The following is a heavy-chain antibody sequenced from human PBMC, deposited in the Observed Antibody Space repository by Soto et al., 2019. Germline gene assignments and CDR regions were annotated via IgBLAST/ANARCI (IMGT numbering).Heavy chain of an antibody. Sequence: GASVKVSCKASGYTFTSYGISWVRQAPGRGLEWMGWISAYNGNTNYAQKLQGRVTMTTDTSTSTAYMELRSLRSDDTAVYYCARSLWKQLDPDDAFDIWGQGTMVTVSS. J-gene: IGHJ3*02. CDR2: ISAYNGNT. CDR3: ARSLWKQLDPDDAFDI. CDR1: GYTFTSYG. D-gene: IGHD6-13*01. V-gene: IGHV1-18*01.